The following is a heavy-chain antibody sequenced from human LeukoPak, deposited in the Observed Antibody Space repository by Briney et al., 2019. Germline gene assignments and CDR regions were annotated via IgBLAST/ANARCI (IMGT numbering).Heavy chain of an antibody. CDR1: GFTFSSYA. CDR2: ISYDGSNK. D-gene: IGHD6-13*01. CDR3: ARDQSPYSSSAGY. V-gene: IGHV3-30-3*01. J-gene: IGHJ4*02. Sequence: GGSLRLSCAASGFTFSSYAMHWVRQAPGKGLEWVAVISYDGSNKYYADSVKGRFTISRDNSKNTLYLQMNSLRAEDTAVYYCARDQSPYSSSAGYWGQGTLVTVSS.